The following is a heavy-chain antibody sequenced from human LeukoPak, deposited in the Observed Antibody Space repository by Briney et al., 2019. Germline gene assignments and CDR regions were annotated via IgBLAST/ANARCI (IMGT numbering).Heavy chain of an antibody. Sequence: PGRSLRLSCAASGFTFSSYGMHWVRQAPGKGLEWVAVIWYDGSNKYYADSVKGRFTISRDNSKNTLYLQMNSLRAEDTAAYYCARDNQWLTDAFDIWGQGTMVTVSS. CDR3: ARDNQWLTDAFDI. V-gene: IGHV3-33*01. D-gene: IGHD6-19*01. J-gene: IGHJ3*02. CDR1: GFTFSSYG. CDR2: IWYDGSNK.